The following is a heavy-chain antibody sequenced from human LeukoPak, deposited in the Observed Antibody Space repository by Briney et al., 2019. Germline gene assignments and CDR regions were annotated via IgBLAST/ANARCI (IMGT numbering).Heavy chain of an antibody. CDR3: ARQDVSGSVTSTPPDY. J-gene: IGHJ4*02. CDR1: GGSISSSNW. D-gene: IGHD4-11*01. V-gene: IGHV4-4*02. Sequence: SETLSLTCAVSGGSISSSNWWSWVRQPPGKGLEWIGEIYHSGSTNYNPSLKSRVTISVDKSKNQFSLKLSSVTAADTAVYYCARQDVSGSVTSTPPDYWGQGTLVTVSS. CDR2: IYHSGST.